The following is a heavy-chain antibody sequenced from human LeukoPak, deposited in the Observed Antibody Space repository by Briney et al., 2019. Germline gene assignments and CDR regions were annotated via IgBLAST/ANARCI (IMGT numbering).Heavy chain of an antibody. CDR1: GGSISSSSYY. D-gene: IGHD2-2*02. Sequence: SETLSLTCTVSGGSISSSSYYWGWIRQPPGKGLEWIGSIYYSGSTYYNPSLKSRVTISVDTSKNQFSLKLSSVTAADTAVYYCARSYCSSTSCYRAYYYFDYWGQGTLVTVSS. CDR2: IYYSGST. J-gene: IGHJ4*02. V-gene: IGHV4-39*07. CDR3: ARSYCSSTSCYRAYYYFDY.